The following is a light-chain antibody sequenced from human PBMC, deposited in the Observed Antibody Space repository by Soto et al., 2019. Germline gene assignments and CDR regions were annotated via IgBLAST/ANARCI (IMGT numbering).Light chain of an antibody. J-gene: IGLJ2*01. CDR3: CSFAGSSPS. Sequence: QSALTQPASVSGSPGQSITISCTGTSSDIGNYNLVSWYQQHPGKAPKLMIYEGSKRPSGVSNRFSASKSGNTASLTISGLQAEDEADYYCCSFAGSSPSFGGGPKVTVL. CDR2: EGS. V-gene: IGLV2-23*01. CDR1: SSDIGNYNL.